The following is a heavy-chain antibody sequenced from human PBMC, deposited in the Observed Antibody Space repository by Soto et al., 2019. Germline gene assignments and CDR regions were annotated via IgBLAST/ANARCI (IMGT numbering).Heavy chain of an antibody. CDR3: ARSPLGYDYVRQTWREVGDSFDI. Sequence: LSLTCAIYGASLGGFHWTWLRQSPGKGLEWIGELIHGGSTNYNPSLKGRVSFSLDTSKNQFSLHLMSVTAADTAVYYCARSPLGYDYVRQTWREVGDSFDIWGRGTLVTVSS. CDR2: LIHGGST. D-gene: IGHD3-16*01. CDR1: GASLGGFH. V-gene: IGHV4-34*12. J-gene: IGHJ3*02.